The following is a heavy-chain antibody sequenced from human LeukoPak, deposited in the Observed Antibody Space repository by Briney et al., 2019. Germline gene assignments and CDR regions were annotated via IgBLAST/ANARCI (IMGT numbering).Heavy chain of an antibody. D-gene: IGHD2-21*01. Sequence: SETLSLTCAVSGYSISSGYYWGWIRQPPGKGLEWIGSIYHSGSTYYNPSLKSRVTISVDTSKNQFSLKLSSVTAADTAVYYCARCGGSSDYWGQGTLVTVSS. CDR1: GYSISSGYY. J-gene: IGHJ4*02. CDR3: ARCGGSSDY. V-gene: IGHV4-38-2*01. CDR2: IYHSGST.